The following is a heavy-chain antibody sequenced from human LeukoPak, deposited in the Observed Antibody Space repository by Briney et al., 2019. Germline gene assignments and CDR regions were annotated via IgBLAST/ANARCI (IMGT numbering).Heavy chain of an antibody. V-gene: IGHV3-30*02. J-gene: IGHJ6*03. D-gene: IGHD5-12*01. CDR2: IRYDGSNK. CDR1: GFTFSTYG. Sequence: GGSLRLSCAASGFTFSTYGMHWVRQAPGKGLEWVAFIRYDGSNKYYADSVKGRFSISRDNSKNTLYLQMNSLRAEDTAVYYCAKDSVKVTTIRRVPHYMDVWGKGTTVTISS. CDR3: AKDSVKVTTIRRVPHYMDV.